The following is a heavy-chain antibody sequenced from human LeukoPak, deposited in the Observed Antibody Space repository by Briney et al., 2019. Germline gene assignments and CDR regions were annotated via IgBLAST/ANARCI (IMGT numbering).Heavy chain of an antibody. CDR2: ISNKGSSSTT. V-gene: IGHV3-11*04. J-gene: IGHJ6*03. CDR1: GFIFSDYY. D-gene: IGHD1-14*01. CDR3: AKTGFQWGEYFYYMDV. Sequence: GGSLRLSCAASGFIFSDYYMGWVRQAPGKGLEWVSYISNKGSSSTTYYADSVKGRFTIPRDSSRDTLYFQMNSLIYEDTAVYYCAKTGFQWGEYFYYMDVWGKGTTVTVSS.